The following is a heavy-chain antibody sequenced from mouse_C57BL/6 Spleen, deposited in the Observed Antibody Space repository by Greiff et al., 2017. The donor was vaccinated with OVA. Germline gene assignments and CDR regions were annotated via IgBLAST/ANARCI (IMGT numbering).Heavy chain of an antibody. J-gene: IGHJ1*03. CDR3: AGNYYGSSFHFDV. CDR2: IDPSDSET. CDR1: GYTFTSYW. V-gene: IGHV1-52*01. D-gene: IGHD1-1*01. Sequence: VQLQQPGAELVRPGSSVKLSCKASGYTFTSYWMHWVKQRPIQGLEWIGNIDPSDSETHYNQKFKDKATLTVDKSSSTAYMQLSSLTSEDSAVYYCAGNYYGSSFHFDVWGTGTTVTVSS.